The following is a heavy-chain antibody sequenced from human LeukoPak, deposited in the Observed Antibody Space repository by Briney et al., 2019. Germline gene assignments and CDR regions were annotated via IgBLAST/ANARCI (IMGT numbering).Heavy chain of an antibody. CDR2: IKEDGNEK. CDR3: AKDTWLVAVGIQVFDY. Sequence: AGGSLRLSCAASGFSFSSYWMSWVRQAPGKGLEWVANIKEDGNEKNYVDPVKGRFTISRDNAKSSVYLQMNSLRAEDTAMYYCAKDTWLVAVGIQVFDYWGQGILVTVSS. V-gene: IGHV3-7*03. J-gene: IGHJ4*02. D-gene: IGHD6-19*01. CDR1: GFSFSSYW.